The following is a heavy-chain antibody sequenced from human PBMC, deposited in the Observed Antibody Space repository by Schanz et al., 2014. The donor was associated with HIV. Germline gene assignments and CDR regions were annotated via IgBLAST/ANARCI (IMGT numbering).Heavy chain of an antibody. D-gene: IGHD3-3*01. J-gene: IGHJ6*02. CDR2: ISASGSS. CDR3: ASSITISGVVYAMDV. Sequence: QVQLQESGPGLVKPSETLSLTCTVSGGSISGHYWSWIRQPAGKGLEWIGRISASGSSNYNPSLKSRLAMSIDTSKKKFSLTLSSVTAADTAVYYCASSITISGVVYAMDVWGQGTTVTVS. V-gene: IGHV4-4*07. CDR1: GGSISGHY.